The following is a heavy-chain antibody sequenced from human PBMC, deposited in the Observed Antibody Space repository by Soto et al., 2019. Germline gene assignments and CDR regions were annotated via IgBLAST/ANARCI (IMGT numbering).Heavy chain of an antibody. CDR2: IIGNGGGI. D-gene: IGHD2-8*01. CDR3: AKDRQPDGLWPFDH. Sequence: EVQLLESGGGLVQPGGSLRLSCAASGFTFSTYAMSWVRQAPGKGLEWVSGIIGNGGGISYADSVKGRFTISRDNSNNMLYLQMHSLRAEDAAVYYCAKDRQPDGLWPFDHWGQGTLVTLSS. CDR1: GFTFSTYA. V-gene: IGHV3-23*01. J-gene: IGHJ4*02.